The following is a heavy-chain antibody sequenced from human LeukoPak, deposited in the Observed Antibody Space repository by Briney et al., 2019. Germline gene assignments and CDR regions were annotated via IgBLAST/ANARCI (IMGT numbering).Heavy chain of an antibody. Sequence: RASVKVSCKASGGTFSSYGISWVRQAPGQGLEWMGWISAYNGNTNYAQKLQGRVTMTTDTSTSTAYMELRSLRSDDTAVYYCARDHSSGWFDYWGQGTLVTVSS. CDR2: ISAYNGNT. D-gene: IGHD6-19*01. J-gene: IGHJ4*02. V-gene: IGHV1-18*01. CDR3: ARDHSSGWFDY. CDR1: GGTFSSYG.